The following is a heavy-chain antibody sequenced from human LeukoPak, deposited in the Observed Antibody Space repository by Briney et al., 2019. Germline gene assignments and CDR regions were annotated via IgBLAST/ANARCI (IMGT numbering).Heavy chain of an antibody. D-gene: IGHD6-6*01. V-gene: IGHV1-46*01. CDR1: GYTFTSYY. CDR3: ASNGQVSSSSFYYYYMDV. J-gene: IGHJ6*03. Sequence: ASVKVSCKASGYTFTSYYMHWVRQAPGQGLEWMGIINPSDGSTSYAQKFQGRVTMTRDMSTSTVYMELSSLRSEDTAVYYCASNGQVSSSSFYYYYMDVWGKGTTVTVSS. CDR2: INPSDGST.